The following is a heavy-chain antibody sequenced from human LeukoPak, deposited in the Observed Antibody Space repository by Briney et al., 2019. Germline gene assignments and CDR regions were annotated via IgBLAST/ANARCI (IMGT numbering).Heavy chain of an antibody. CDR1: GGSINGYY. CDR3: ARTYYYGSGRYFDY. V-gene: IGHV4-59*01. J-gene: IGHJ4*02. Sequence: PSETLSLTCTVSGGSINGYYWSWIRQPPGKGLDWIGYIYHSGSTNYNPSLKSRFTISLDTSKNQFSLKLSSVTAADTAVYYCARTYYYGSGRYFDYWGQGTLVTVSS. CDR2: IYHSGST. D-gene: IGHD3-10*01.